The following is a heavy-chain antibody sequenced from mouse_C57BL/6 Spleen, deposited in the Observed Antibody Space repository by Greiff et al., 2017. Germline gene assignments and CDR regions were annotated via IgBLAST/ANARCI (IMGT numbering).Heavy chain of an antibody. CDR2: IYPGSGNT. V-gene: IGHV1-76*01. Sequence: QVQLQQSGAELVRPGASVKLSCKASGYTFTDYYINWVKQRPGQGLEWIARIYPGSGNTYYNEKFKGKATLTAEKSSSTAYMQLRSLTSEDSAVXFCASGTGSGYFDVWGTGTTVTVSS. CDR3: ASGTGSGYFDV. D-gene: IGHD3-3*01. CDR1: GYTFTDYY. J-gene: IGHJ1*03.